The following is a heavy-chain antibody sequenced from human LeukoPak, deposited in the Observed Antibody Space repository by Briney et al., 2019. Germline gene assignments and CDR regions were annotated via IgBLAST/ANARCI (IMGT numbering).Heavy chain of an antibody. CDR3: TTGKTDDYYFDY. V-gene: IGHV3-15*07. D-gene: IGHD1-1*01. Sequence: GGSLRLPCAASGFTFSSYGMYWVRQAPGKGLEWVGRIKSKSDGGTTDYAAPVKGRFTISRDGSKDTLYLQMNSLKTEDTAMYYCTTGKTDDYYFDYWGQGTLVTVSS. CDR2: IKSKSDGGTT. CDR1: GFTFSSYG. J-gene: IGHJ4*02.